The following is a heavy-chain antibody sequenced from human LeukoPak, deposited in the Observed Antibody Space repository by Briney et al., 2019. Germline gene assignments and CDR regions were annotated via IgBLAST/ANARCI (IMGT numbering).Heavy chain of an antibody. CDR1: GFTFNTYE. CDR3: ARDGRYYYMDV. J-gene: IGHJ6*03. V-gene: IGHV3-7*01. D-gene: IGHD1-26*01. CDR2: INRDGSEK. Sequence: GGSLRLSCAASGFTFNTYELNWVRQAPGKGLEWVANINRDGSEKYYVDSVKGRFTISRDNAKNSLYLQMNSLRAEDTAVYYCARDGRYYYMDVWGKGTTVTVSS.